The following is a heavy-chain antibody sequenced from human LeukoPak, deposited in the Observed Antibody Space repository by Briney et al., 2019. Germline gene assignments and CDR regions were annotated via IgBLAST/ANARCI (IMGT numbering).Heavy chain of an antibody. D-gene: IGHD3-22*01. Sequence: ASVKVSCKASGYTFTSYGISWVRQAPGQGLEWMGWISAYNGNTNYAQKLQGRVTMTTDTSTSTAYMELRSLRSDDTAVYYCARDYRGHYYDSSGYSHFQRWGQGTLVTVSS. V-gene: IGHV1-18*01. CDR2: ISAYNGNT. CDR3: ARDYRGHYYDSSGYSHFQR. CDR1: GYTFTSYG. J-gene: IGHJ1*01.